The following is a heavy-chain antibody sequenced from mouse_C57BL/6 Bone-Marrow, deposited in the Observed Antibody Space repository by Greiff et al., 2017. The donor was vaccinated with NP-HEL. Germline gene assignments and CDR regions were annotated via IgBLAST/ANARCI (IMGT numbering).Heavy chain of an antibody. D-gene: IGHD1-1*01. CDR2: IWGVGST. CDR3: ASDLYYGSSYWFAY. V-gene: IGHV2-6*01. Sequence: VQVVESGPGLVAPSQSLSITCTVSGFSLTSYGVDWVRQSPGKGLEWLGVIWGVGSTNYNSALKSRLSISKDNSKSQVFLKMNSLQTDDTAMYYCASDLYYGSSYWFAYWGQGTLVTVSA. J-gene: IGHJ3*01. CDR1: GFSLTSYG.